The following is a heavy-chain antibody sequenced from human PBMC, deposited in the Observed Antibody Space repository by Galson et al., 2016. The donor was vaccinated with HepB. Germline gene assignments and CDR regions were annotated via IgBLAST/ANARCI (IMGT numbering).Heavy chain of an antibody. CDR3: VREGASNYYFDL. Sequence: SLRLSCAASGFTFSAYKMHWVRQAPGKGLEWVSYMEWISYTDYSGSGTLYADSVKGRFTVSRENGKNSLFLQIDSLRADDTAVYCCVREGASNYYFDLWGQGTLVTVSS. CDR1: GFTFSAYK. J-gene: IGHJ4*02. CDR2: MEWISYTDYSGSGT. V-gene: IGHV3-48*03.